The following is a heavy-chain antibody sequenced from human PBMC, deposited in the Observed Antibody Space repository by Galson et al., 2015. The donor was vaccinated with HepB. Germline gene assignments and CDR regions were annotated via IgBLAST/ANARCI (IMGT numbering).Heavy chain of an antibody. J-gene: IGHJ3*02. Sequence: QSGAEVKKPGESLKISCKGSGYSFTSYWIGWVRQMPGKGLEWMGIIYPGDSDTRYSPSFQGQVTISADKSISTAYLQWSSLKASDTAMYYCARPLDYGDSEDDAFDIWGQGTMVTVSS. D-gene: IGHD4-17*01. CDR2: IYPGDSDT. CDR3: ARPLDYGDSEDDAFDI. CDR1: GYSFTSYW. V-gene: IGHV5-51*03.